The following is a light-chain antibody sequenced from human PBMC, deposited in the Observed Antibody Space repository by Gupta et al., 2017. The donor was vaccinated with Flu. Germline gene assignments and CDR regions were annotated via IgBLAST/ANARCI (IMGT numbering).Light chain of an antibody. J-gene: IGLJ3*02. CDR3: VLYMHSGTSV. Sequence: TVTLTCGLSSGSVSTSYYPSWYQQTPGQAPRTLIYSTNIRSSGVPDRFSGSILGNKATLTITGAQADDESDYYCVLYMHSGTSVFGGGTKVTVL. V-gene: IGLV8-61*01. CDR2: STN. CDR1: SGSVSTSYY.